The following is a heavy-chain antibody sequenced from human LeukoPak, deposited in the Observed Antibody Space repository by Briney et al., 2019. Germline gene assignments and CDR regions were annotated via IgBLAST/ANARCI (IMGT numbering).Heavy chain of an antibody. CDR3: AREDFGDYYFDY. D-gene: IGHD4-17*01. CDR2: INPNSGDT. V-gene: IGHV1-2*06. J-gene: IGHJ4*02. CDR1: GYTFTDYY. Sequence: ASVKVSCKASGYTFTDYYIYWVRQAPGQGLEWMGRINPNSGDTEYAQKFQGRVTITRDTPISTAYMELSRLRSDDTAVYSCAREDFGDYYFDYWGQGTLVTVSS.